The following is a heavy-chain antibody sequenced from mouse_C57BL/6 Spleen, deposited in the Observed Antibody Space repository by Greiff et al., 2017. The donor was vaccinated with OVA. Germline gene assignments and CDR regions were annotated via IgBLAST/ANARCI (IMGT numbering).Heavy chain of an antibody. CDR1: GFTFSDFY. Sequence: EVQRVESGGGLVQSGRSLRLSCATSGFTFSDFYMEWVRQAPGKGLEWIAASRNKANDYTTEYSASVKGRFIVSRDPSPSILYLQMNALRAEDTAIYYCARDGPAYYSNYDWYFDVWGTGTTVTVSS. V-gene: IGHV7-1*01. CDR2: SRNKANDYTT. CDR3: ARDGPAYYSNYDWYFDV. J-gene: IGHJ1*03. D-gene: IGHD2-5*01.